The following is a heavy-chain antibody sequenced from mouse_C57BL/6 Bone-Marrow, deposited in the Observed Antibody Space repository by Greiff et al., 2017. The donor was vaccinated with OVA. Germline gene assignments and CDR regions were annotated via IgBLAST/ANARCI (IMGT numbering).Heavy chain of an antibody. J-gene: IGHJ3*01. Sequence: EVKVEESGAELVRPGASVKLSCTASGFNIKDDYMHWVKQRPEQGLEWIGWIDPENGDTEYASKFQGKATITADTSSNTAYLQLSSLTSEDTAVYYCTTWAVTTAYWGQGTLVTVSA. CDR2: IDPENGDT. V-gene: IGHV14-4*01. CDR1: GFNIKDDY. D-gene: IGHD2-2*01. CDR3: TTWAVTTAY.